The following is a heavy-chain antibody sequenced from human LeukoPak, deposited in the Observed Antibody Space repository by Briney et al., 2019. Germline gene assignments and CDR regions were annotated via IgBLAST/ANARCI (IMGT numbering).Heavy chain of an antibody. Sequence: GGSLRLSCAASGFTFSSYGMHWVRQAPGKGLEWVAVIWYDGSNKYYADSVKGRFTISRDNSKNTLYLQMNSLRAEDTAVYYCARARYYDFWSGYSPFDYWGQGTLVTVSS. CDR3: ARARYYDFWSGYSPFDY. CDR1: GFTFSSYG. V-gene: IGHV3-33*01. CDR2: IWYDGSNK. J-gene: IGHJ4*02. D-gene: IGHD3-3*01.